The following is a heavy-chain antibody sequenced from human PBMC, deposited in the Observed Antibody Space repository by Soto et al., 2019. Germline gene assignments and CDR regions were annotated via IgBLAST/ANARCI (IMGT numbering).Heavy chain of an antibody. CDR1: GGTFSSYA. Sequence: ASVKVSCTASGGTFSSYAISWVRQATRQGLEWMGGIIPIFGTANYAQKFQGRVTITADESTSTAYMELSSLRSEDTAVYYCARKGGSSSSGYYYYYGMDVWGQGTTVTVSS. CDR3: ARKGGSSSSGYYYYYGMDV. D-gene: IGHD6-6*01. J-gene: IGHJ6*02. V-gene: IGHV1-69*13. CDR2: IIPIFGTA.